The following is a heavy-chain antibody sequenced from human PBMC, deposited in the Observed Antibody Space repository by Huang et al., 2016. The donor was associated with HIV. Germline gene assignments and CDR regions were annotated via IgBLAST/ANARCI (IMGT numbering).Heavy chain of an antibody. V-gene: IGHV3-30*02. CDR2: IRYDGNND. Sequence: QVRLVEAGGGVVQPGASLTLSCSASGFPFSAYGLDWVRQAPGKGLEWVSFIRYDGNNDYLIGSVKGRFTISSDNSTNTLYLRMNSLRPEDTAVYYCVKERGSSRARSSFDFWGQGTSVIVSS. CDR3: VKERGSSRARSSFDF. J-gene: IGHJ3*01. CDR1: GFPFSAYG. D-gene: IGHD6-13*01.